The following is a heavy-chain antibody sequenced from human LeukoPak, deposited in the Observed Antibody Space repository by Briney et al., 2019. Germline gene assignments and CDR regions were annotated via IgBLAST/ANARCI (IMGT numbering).Heavy chain of an antibody. D-gene: IGHD5-12*01. CDR3: ATGGLVADHHYFDY. V-gene: IGHV3-23*01. CDR2: ISGSVGST. Sequence: GGSLRLSCAASGFTFSSYAMSWVRQAARNRLEWVLAISGSVGSTYYADSVKGRVTPSRDNPKNTPYLQMNSLRAEDTAVYYCATGGLVADHHYFDYWGQGTLVTVSS. CDR1: GFTFSSYA. J-gene: IGHJ4*02.